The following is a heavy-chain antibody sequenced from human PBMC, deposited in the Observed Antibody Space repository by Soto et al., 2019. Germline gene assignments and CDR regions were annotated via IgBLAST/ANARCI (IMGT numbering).Heavy chain of an antibody. CDR3: ANAGQTYYAFWSGYYPDY. J-gene: IGHJ4*02. CDR1: GFSFDDYA. D-gene: IGHD3-3*01. V-gene: IGHV3-9*01. CDR2: IRWNSKNI. Sequence: GGSLRLSCAASGFSFDDYAMHWVRQAPGKGPEWGAGIRWNSKNIGYAESVKGRFTISRDNAMISLYLQMNSLRGEDTALYYCANAGQTYYAFWSGYYPDYWGQGTLVTVSS.